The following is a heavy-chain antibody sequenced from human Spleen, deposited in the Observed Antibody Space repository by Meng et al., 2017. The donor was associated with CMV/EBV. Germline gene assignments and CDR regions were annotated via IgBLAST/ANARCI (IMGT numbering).Heavy chain of an antibody. CDR1: GGSFSGYY. CDR3: ARGDWDYYDSSGYYAMDY. Sequence: QVQLQQWGAGLLKLSETLSPTCAVYGGSFSGYYWSWIRQPPGKGLEWIGEINHSGSTNYNPSLKSRVTISVDTSKNQFSLKLSSVTAADTAVYYCARGDWDYYDSSGYYAMDYWGQGTLVTVSS. D-gene: IGHD3-22*01. J-gene: IGHJ4*02. V-gene: IGHV4-34*01. CDR2: INHSGST.